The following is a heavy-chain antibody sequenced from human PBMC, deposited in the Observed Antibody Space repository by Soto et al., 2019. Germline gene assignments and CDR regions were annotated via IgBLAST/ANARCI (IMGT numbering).Heavy chain of an antibody. D-gene: IGHD6-6*01. Sequence: SETLSLTCAVYGGSFSGYYWSWIRQPPGKGLEWIGEINHSGSTNYNPSLKSRVTISVDTSKNQFSLKLSSATAADTAVYYCARQGIAARHRYNWFDPWGQGTLVTVSS. J-gene: IGHJ5*02. CDR3: ARQGIAARHRYNWFDP. V-gene: IGHV4-34*01. CDR1: GGSFSGYY. CDR2: INHSGST.